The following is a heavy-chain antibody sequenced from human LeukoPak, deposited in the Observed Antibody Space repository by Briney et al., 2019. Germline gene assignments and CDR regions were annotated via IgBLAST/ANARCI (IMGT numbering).Heavy chain of an antibody. CDR3: ARYSGSYQQFDY. J-gene: IGHJ4*02. V-gene: IGHV3-74*01. CDR1: GFTFSDYW. CDR2: VNSDGSST. Sequence: GGSLRLSCAASGFTFSDYWMYWVRQAPGKGLVWVSRVNSDGSSTSSADSVKGRFTISRDNAKNTLYLQMNSLRAEDTAVYYCARYSGSYQQFDYWGQETLVTVSS. D-gene: IGHD1-26*01.